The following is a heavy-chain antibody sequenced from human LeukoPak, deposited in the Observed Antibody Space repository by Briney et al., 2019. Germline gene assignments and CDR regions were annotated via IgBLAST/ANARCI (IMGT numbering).Heavy chain of an antibody. CDR2: IYYSGST. J-gene: IGHJ3*02. D-gene: IGHD6-19*01. CDR1: GGSVSSDSYY. CDR3: ARAPGYSSGWYLVAAFDI. Sequence: SETLALTCTVSGGSVSSDSYYWSWIRQPPGKGLEWIGYIYYSGSTNYNPSLKSRVTISVDTSKNQFSLKLSSVTAADTAVYYCARAPGYSSGWYLVAAFDIWGQGTMVTVSS. V-gene: IGHV4-61*01.